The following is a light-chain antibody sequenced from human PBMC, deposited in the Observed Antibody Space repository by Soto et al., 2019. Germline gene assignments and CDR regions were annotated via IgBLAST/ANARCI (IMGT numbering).Light chain of an antibody. Sequence: EIVFTQYPATLSFSPGERATLSCRASQSVSSSYLAWYQQKPGQAPRLLIYGASSRATGIPDRFSGSGSGTDFTLTISRLEPEDFAVYYCQQYGSSRWTFGQGTKVDIK. V-gene: IGKV3-20*01. CDR1: QSVSSSY. CDR3: QQYGSSRWT. J-gene: IGKJ1*01. CDR2: GAS.